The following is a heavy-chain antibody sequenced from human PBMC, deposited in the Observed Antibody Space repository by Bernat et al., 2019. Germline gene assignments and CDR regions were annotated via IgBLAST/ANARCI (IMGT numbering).Heavy chain of an antibody. CDR1: GFTFGDYA. V-gene: IGHV3-49*05. D-gene: IGHD6-13*01. J-gene: IGHJ3*02. CDR2: IRSKAYGGTT. Sequence: EVQLVESGGGLVKPGRSLRLSCTASGFTFGDYAMSWFRQAPGKGLEWVGFIRSKAYGGTTEYAASVKGRFTSSRDDSKSISYLKMNSLKTEDTAVYYCTRDGEYSSSWPWAFDIWGQGTMVTVSS. CDR3: TRDGEYSSSWPWAFDI.